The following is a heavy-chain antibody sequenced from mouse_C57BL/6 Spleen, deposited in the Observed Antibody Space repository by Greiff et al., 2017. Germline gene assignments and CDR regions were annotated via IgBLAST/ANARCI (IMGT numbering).Heavy chain of an antibody. J-gene: IGHJ2*01. CDR3: ERLITAVRNYFDY. CDR1: GYAFSSSW. V-gene: IGHV1-82*01. CDR2: IYPGDGDT. Sequence: VQLQQSGPELVKPGASVKISCKASGYAFSSSWLNWVKQRPGKGLEWIGRIYPGDGDTNYNGKFKGKATLTADNSSRTAYMQLSSLTSEDSAVYFGERLITAVRNYFDYWGQGTTLTVSS. D-gene: IGHD1-1*01.